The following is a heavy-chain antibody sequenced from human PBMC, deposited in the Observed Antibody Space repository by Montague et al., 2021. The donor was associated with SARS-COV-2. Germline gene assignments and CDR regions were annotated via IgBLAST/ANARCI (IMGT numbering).Heavy chain of an antibody. CDR2: INHSGTA. Sequence: SETLSLTCAVYGGSFSVYYWSWLRQSPRSGLERIAEINHSGTANNNPSLKSRVSISVDTSKNQFTLKLTSVTAADTAMYYCAKEREVVRAARTLVAFDLWGQGTMVTVSS. J-gene: IGHJ3*01. CDR1: GGSFSVYY. CDR3: AKEREVVRAARTLVAFDL. V-gene: IGHV4-34*01. D-gene: IGHD2-2*01.